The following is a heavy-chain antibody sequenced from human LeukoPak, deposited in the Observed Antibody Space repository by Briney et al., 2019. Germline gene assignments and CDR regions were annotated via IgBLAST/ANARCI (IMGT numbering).Heavy chain of an antibody. CDR1: GGSISSSSYY. D-gene: IGHD3-22*01. J-gene: IGHJ4*02. V-gene: IGHV4-39*01. CDR2: IYYSGST. CDR3: ARRDSYSSGYYYFDY. Sequence: SETLSLTCTVSGGSISSSSYYWGWIRQPPGKGLEWIGSIYYSGSTYYNPSLKSRVTISVDTSKNQFSLKLSSVTAADTAVYYCARRDSYSSGYYYFDYWGQGTLVTVSS.